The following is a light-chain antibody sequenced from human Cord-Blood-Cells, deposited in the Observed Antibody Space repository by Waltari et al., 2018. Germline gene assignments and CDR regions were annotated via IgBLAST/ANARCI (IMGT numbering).Light chain of an antibody. V-gene: IGKV1-27*01. Sequence: DIQMTQSPSSLSESVGDRVTINCRASQGISNYLAWYQQKPGKVPKLLIYAASTLQSGVPSRFSGSGSGTDFTLTISSLQPEDVAPYYCQKYNSAPGTFRQGTKVEIK. CDR3: QKYNSAPGT. J-gene: IGKJ1*01. CDR2: AAS. CDR1: QGISNY.